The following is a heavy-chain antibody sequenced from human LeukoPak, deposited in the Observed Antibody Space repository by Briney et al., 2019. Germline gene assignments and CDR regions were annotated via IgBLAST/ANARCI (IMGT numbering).Heavy chain of an antibody. Sequence: GGSLRLSCAASGFTFKIHGMHCVRQAPGKWLEWLAVIWYDGSEKHYSDAVRGRFTISRDKSKNTVDLEINSLRDEDTAVYYCAKDIRASSGWYGAFDFWGQGTMVAVSA. D-gene: IGHD6-13*01. J-gene: IGHJ3*01. CDR2: IWYDGSEK. CDR3: AKDIRASSGWYGAFDF. V-gene: IGHV3-33*03. CDR1: GFTFKIHG.